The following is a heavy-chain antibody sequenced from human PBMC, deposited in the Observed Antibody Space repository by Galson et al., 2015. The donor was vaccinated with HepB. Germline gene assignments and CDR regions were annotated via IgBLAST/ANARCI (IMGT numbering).Heavy chain of an antibody. J-gene: IGHJ5*02. V-gene: IGHV1-8*01. Sequence: SVKVSCKASGYTFTSYDINWVRQATGQGLEWMGWVNPNSGNTGYAQKFQGRVTMTRNTSISTAYMELSSLRSEDTAVYYCARGVNTMVRGGWFDPWGQGTLVTVSS. CDR2: VNPNSGNT. CDR3: ARGVNTMVRGGWFDP. D-gene: IGHD3-10*01. CDR1: GYTFTSYD.